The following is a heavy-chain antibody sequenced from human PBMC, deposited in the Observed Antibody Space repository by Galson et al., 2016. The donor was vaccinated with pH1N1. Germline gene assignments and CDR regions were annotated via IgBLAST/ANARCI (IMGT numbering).Heavy chain of an antibody. CDR3: ARTGTEDYYDSSGYYYVYWYFDL. D-gene: IGHD3-22*01. CDR2: VSGNGGST. V-gene: IGHV3-23*01. Sequence: APGKGLEWVSAVSGNGGSTYYADSVKGRFTISRDNSKNTLYLQMNSLRAEDTAVYYCARTGTEDYYDSSGYYYVYWYFDLWGRGTPVTVSS. J-gene: IGHJ2*01.